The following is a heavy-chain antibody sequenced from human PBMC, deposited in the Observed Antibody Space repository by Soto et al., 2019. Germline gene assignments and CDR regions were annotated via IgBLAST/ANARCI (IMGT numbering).Heavy chain of an antibody. D-gene: IGHD5-18*01. Sequence: SETLSLTCTVSGGSISSSSYYWGWIRQPPGKGLEWIGSIYYSGSTYYNPSLKSRVTISGDTSKNQFSLKLSSVTAADTAVYYCASLSEGGTSGYSYGDYYFDYWGQGTLVTVSS. V-gene: IGHV4-39*01. J-gene: IGHJ4*02. CDR1: GGSISSSSYY. CDR3: ASLSEGGTSGYSYGDYYFDY. CDR2: IYYSGST.